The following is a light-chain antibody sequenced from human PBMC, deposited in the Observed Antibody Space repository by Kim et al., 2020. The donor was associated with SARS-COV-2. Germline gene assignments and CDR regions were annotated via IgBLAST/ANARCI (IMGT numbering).Light chain of an antibody. J-gene: IGKJ4*02. CDR2: AAS. V-gene: IGKV1-39*01. Sequence: SASVGDRVTITCRASQRISSYLNWYQQKPGKAPKLLIYAASSLESGVPSRFSGSGSGTEFTLTISSLQPEDFATYYCQQSYSTPLTFGGGTKLEI. CDR3: QQSYSTPLT. CDR1: QRISSY.